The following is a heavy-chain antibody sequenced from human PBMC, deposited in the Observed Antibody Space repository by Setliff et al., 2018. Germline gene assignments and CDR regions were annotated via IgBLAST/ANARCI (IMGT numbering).Heavy chain of an antibody. V-gene: IGHV1-2*02. D-gene: IGHD1-26*01. J-gene: IGHJ3*01. CDR2: INPNSGGT. CDR1: GYTFTGYY. Sequence: ASVKVSCKASGYTFTGYYMHWVRQAPGQGLEWMGWINPNSGGTNYAQKFQGRVTMTRDTSISTAYMELSRLRSDDTAVYYCAREIGGADGFDFWGQGTMVTVSS. CDR3: AREIGGADGFDF.